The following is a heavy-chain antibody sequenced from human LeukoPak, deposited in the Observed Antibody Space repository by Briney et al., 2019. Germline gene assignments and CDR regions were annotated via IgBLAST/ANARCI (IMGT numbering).Heavy chain of an antibody. CDR2: IYTSGST. CDR1: GTSISGSNYY. CDR3: ASMPKGY. D-gene: IGHD2-2*01. V-gene: IGHV4-61*02. Sequence: SQTLSLTCSVSGTSISGSNYYWAWIRQPAGKGLEWIGRIYTSGSTNYNPSLKSRVTISVDTSKNQFSLKLSSVTAADTAVYYCASMPKGYWGQGTLVTVSS. J-gene: IGHJ4*02.